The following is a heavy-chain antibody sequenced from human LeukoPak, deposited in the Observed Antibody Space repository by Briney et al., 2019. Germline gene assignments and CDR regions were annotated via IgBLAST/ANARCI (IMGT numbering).Heavy chain of an antibody. J-gene: IGHJ4*02. CDR1: GGSTSSYY. V-gene: IGHV4-59*04. CDR2: IYHSGST. CDR3: TRPYYYDSSGSPDY. Sequence: PSETLSLTCTVSGGSTSSYYWSWIRQPPGKGLEWIGNIYHSGSTYYNPSLKSRVTISVDTSKNQFSLKLSFVTAADTAVYYCTRPYYYDSSGSPDYWGQGTLVTVSS. D-gene: IGHD3-22*01.